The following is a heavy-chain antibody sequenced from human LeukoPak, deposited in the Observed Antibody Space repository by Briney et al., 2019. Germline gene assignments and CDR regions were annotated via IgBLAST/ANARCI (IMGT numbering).Heavy chain of an antibody. J-gene: IGHJ4*02. CDR3: ARQALVIAVY. CDR1: GGSLSSSNYY. V-gene: IGHV4-39*01. CDR2: IYYSGST. D-gene: IGHD6-19*01. Sequence: SETLSLTCTVSGGSLSSSNYYWGWIRQPPGKGLEWIGIIYYSGSTYYNPSLKSRLTISVDTSENQFSLKLSSVTAADTAVYYCARQALVIAVYWGQGTLVTVSS.